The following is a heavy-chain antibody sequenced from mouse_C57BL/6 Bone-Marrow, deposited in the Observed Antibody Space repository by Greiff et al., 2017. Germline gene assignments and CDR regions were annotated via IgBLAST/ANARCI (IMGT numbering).Heavy chain of an antibody. Sequence: QVQLQQSGAELARPGASVKLSCKASGYTFTSYGISWVKQRTGQGLEWIGEIYPRSGNTYYNEKFKGKATLTADKSSSTAYMELRSLTSEDSAVYFYARGEYYAMDNWGQGTSLTVSS. CDR1: GYTFTSYG. CDR2: IYPRSGNT. CDR3: ARGEYYAMDN. J-gene: IGHJ4*01. V-gene: IGHV1-81*01.